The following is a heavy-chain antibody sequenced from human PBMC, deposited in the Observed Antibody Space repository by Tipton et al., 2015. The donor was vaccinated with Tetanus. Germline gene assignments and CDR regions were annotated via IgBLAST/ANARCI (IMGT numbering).Heavy chain of an antibody. V-gene: IGHV3-23*01. Sequence: SLRLSCAASGFTFSTFVMAWVRQAPGKGLEWVSTIIAGGGTTHYADSVKGRFTISRDNSKNALSLQMNSLRAEDTAVYYCAKRGAVTAPAYWCQGTLVTVSS. J-gene: IGHJ4*02. CDR1: GFTFSTFV. CDR3: AKRGAVTAPAY. D-gene: IGHD2-21*02. CDR2: IIAGGGTT.